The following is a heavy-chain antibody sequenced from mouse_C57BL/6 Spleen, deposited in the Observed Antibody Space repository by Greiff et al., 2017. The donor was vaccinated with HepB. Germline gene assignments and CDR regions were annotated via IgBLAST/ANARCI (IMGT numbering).Heavy chain of an antibody. Sequence: QVQLQQPGAELVKPGASVKLSCKASGYTFTSYWMQWVKQRPGQGLEWIGEIDPSDSYTNYNQKFKGKATLTVDTSSSTAYMQLSSLRSEDSAVYYCARSGLGYWGQGTTLTVSS. CDR2: IDPSDSYT. CDR3: ARSGLGY. D-gene: IGHD3-3*01. CDR1: GYTFTSYW. J-gene: IGHJ2*01. V-gene: IGHV1-50*01.